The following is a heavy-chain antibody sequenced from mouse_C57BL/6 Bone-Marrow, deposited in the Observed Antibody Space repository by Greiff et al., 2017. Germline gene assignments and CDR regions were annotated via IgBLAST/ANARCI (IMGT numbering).Heavy chain of an antibody. J-gene: IGHJ2*01. V-gene: IGHV3-6*01. CDR1: GYSITSGYY. D-gene: IGHD1-1*01. Sequence: DVKLQESGPGLVKPSQSLSLTCSVTGYSITSGYYWNWIRQFPGNKLEWMGYISYDGSNNYNPSLKNRISITRDTSKNQFFLKLNSVTTEDTATYYCARETAYYYGSSPYYFDYWGQGTTLTVSS. CDR2: ISYDGSN. CDR3: ARETAYYYGSSPYYFDY.